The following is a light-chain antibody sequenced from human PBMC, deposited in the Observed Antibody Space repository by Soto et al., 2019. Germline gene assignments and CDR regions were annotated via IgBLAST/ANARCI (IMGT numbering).Light chain of an antibody. Sequence: AIRMTQSPSSLSASTGDRVTITCRASQGISSYLAWYPQKPGKAPKLLICAASTLQSGVPSRFSGSGSGTGFTLTIRSLLPDDFATYYCQQFRGTFGQGTKVDIK. V-gene: IGKV1-8*01. CDR1: QGISSY. CDR3: QQFRGT. CDR2: AAS. J-gene: IGKJ1*01.